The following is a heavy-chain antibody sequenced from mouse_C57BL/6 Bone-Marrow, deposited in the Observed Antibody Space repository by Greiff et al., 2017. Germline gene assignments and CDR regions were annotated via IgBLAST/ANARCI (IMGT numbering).Heavy chain of an antibody. CDR3: TVLTTVVATDFDY. D-gene: IGHD1-1*01. J-gene: IGHJ2*01. V-gene: IGHV6-3*01. Sequence: EVQLVESGGGLVQPGGSMKLSCVASGFTFSNYWMNWVRQSPEKGLEWVAQIRLKSDNYATHYAESVKGRFTISRDDSKSSVYLQMNNLRAEDTGIYYCTVLTTVVATDFDYWGQGTTLTVSS. CDR2: IRLKSDNYAT. CDR1: GFTFSNYW.